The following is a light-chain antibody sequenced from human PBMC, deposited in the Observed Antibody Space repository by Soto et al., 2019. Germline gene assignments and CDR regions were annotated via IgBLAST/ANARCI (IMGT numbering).Light chain of an antibody. CDR1: NSNIGSNT. V-gene: IGLV1-44*01. J-gene: IGLJ3*02. CDR2: SSN. CDR3: AAWDGSLNGVV. Sequence: QAVVTQPPSASGTPGQRVTISCSGSNSNIGSNTVNWYQQFPGAAPKLLVYSSNLRPSGVPARFSGSKPGTSASLAISGLQSEDESDYYCAAWDGSLNGVVFGGGTKLTVL.